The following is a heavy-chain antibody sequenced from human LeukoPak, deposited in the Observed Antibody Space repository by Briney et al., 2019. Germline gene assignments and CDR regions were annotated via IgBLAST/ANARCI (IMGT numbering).Heavy chain of an antibody. V-gene: IGHV3-7*01. CDR3: ARLSAYYYGSYFYYYMDV. CDR1: GFILSSYW. J-gene: IGHJ6*03. Sequence: GGSLRLSCEGSGFILSSYWMTWVRQSPGKGPEWVANIRQDESERYTVDSVKGRFTISRDNAKNSVYLQMNSLKGEDTALYYCARLSAYYYGSYFYYYMDVWGKGTTVTVSS. D-gene: IGHD3-10*01. CDR2: IRQDESER.